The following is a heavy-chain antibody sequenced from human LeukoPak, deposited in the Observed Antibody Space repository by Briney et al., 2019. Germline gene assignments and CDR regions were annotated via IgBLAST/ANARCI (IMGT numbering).Heavy chain of an antibody. D-gene: IGHD3-10*01. J-gene: IGHJ4*02. CDR1: GFTFSSYW. Sequence: GGSLRLSCAASGFTFSSYWMSWVRQAPGKGLEWVANIKQDGSEKYYVDSVKGRFTISRDNAKSSLYLQMNSLRAEDTAVYYCARDYGSGSYSEDLDYWGQGTLVTVSS. V-gene: IGHV3-7*04. CDR3: ARDYGSGSYSEDLDY. CDR2: IKQDGSEK.